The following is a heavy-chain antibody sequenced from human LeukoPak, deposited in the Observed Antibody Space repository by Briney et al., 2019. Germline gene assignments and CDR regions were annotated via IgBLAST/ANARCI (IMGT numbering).Heavy chain of an antibody. V-gene: IGHV3-9*01. Sequence: GGSLRLSCAASGFTFDDYAMHWVRQPPGKGLEWVSGISWNSGNIGYAGSVKGRFTISRDNAKNSLYLQMNGLRAEDTALYYCAKGPPLRDYGMDVWGQGTTVTVSS. J-gene: IGHJ6*02. CDR1: GFTFDDYA. D-gene: IGHD2-21*02. CDR2: ISWNSGNI. CDR3: AKGPPLRDYGMDV.